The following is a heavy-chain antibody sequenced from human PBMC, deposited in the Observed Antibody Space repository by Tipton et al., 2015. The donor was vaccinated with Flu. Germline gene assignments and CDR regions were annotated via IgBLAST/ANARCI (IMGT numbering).Heavy chain of an antibody. J-gene: IGHJ4*02. CDR1: SVSISSGGYY. D-gene: IGHD2-15*01. CDR2: ISYSGNT. Sequence: LRLSCKVSSVSISSGGYYWSWIRQHPGKDLEWIGFISYSGNTYYNPPLKGLGTISVDTSKNQFSLKLSSVTAADTAVYYCARARGYCSGGHCYSYYFDYWGQGTLVTVSS. V-gene: IGHV4-31*01. CDR3: ARARGYCSGGHCYSYYFDY.